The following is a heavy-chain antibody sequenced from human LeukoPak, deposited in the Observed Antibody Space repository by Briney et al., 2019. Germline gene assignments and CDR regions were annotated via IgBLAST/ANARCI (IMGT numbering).Heavy chain of an antibody. J-gene: IGHJ5*02. D-gene: IGHD3-16*01. CDR2: INQDGSEN. Sequence: GGSLRLSCAASGFTFSSSWMTWVRQAPGKGLEWVASINQDGSENYYVDSVKGRFTISRDNAKNSLYLQMNSLRAEDTAGYYCVRERRGSSWGQGTLVTVSS. V-gene: IGHV3-7*05. CDR3: VRERRGSS. CDR1: GFTFSSSW.